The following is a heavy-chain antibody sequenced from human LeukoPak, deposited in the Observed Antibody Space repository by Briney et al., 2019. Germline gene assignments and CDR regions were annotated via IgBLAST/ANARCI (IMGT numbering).Heavy chain of an antibody. CDR1: GFTFSSYS. CDR2: ISSSSSTI. Sequence: GGSLRLSCAASGFTFSSYSMNWVRQAPGKGLEWVSYISSSSSTIYYADSVKGRFTISRDNAKNSLYLQMNSLRAEDTAVYYCASNYYGSGSYYSPFDPWGQGTLVTVSS. V-gene: IGHV3-48*01. CDR3: ASNYYGSGSYYSPFDP. D-gene: IGHD3-10*01. J-gene: IGHJ5*01.